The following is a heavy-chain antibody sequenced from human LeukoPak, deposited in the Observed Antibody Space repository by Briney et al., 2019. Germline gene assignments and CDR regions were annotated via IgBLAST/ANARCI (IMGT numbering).Heavy chain of an antibody. D-gene: IGHD2-15*01. CDR3: AGGHCSGGSCSLGY. V-gene: IGHV3-30*04. CDR2: ISYDGSNK. Sequence: GKSLRLSCAASGFTFRNYAMHWVRQAPGKGLEWVAVISYDGSNKYYADSVKGRFTISRDNSKNTLYLQMNSLRAEDTAVYYCAGGHCSGGSCSLGYWGQGTLVTVSS. CDR1: GFTFRNYA. J-gene: IGHJ4*02.